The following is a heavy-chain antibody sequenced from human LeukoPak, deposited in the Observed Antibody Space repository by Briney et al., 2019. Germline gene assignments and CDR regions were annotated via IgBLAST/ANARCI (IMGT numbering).Heavy chain of an antibody. CDR1: GFTFSSYS. V-gene: IGHV3-21*01. CDR3: ARAVGYCSSTSCYEYYFDY. Sequence: GGSLRPSCAASGFTFSSYSMNWVRQAPGKGLEWVSSISSSSSYIYYADSVKGRFTISRDDAKNSLYLQMNSLRAEDTAVYYCARAVGYCSSTSCYEYYFDYWGQGTLVTVSS. J-gene: IGHJ4*02. CDR2: ISSSSSYI. D-gene: IGHD2-2*01.